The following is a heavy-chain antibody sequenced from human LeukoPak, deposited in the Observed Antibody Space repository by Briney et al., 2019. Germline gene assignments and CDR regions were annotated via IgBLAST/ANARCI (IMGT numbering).Heavy chain of an antibody. CDR3: ARDPQEFDDFWSGYFSYGMDV. Sequence: PGGSLRLSCAASGFTFCIYAMHWVRQTPGKGLEWVAVISFDGTNKFYADSVKGRFTISRHNSKNTLYLQMNSLRVEDTAVYYCARDPQEFDDFWSGYFSYGMDVWGQGTTVTVSS. V-gene: IGHV3-30-3*01. J-gene: IGHJ6*02. CDR1: GFTFCIYA. CDR2: ISFDGTNK. D-gene: IGHD3-3*01.